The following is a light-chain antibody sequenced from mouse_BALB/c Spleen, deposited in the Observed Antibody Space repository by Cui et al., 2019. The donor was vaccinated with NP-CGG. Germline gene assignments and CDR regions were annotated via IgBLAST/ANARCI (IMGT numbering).Light chain of an antibody. V-gene: IGLV1*01. CDR2: GTH. CDR3: ALWYSNHWV. J-gene: IGLJ1*01. CDR1: TGAVTTSNY. Sequence: QAVVTQESALTTSPGETVTLTCRSSTGAVTTSNYANWVQEKPDHLFTGLIGGTHNRAPGVPARFSGSLSGDKAALTITGAQTEDEAIYFCALWYSNHWVFGGGTKLTVL.